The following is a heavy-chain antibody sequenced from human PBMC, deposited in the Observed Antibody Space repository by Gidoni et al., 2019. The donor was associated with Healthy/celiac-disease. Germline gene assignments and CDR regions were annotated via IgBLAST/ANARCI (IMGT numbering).Heavy chain of an antibody. V-gene: IGHV4-34*01. CDR3: ASGGAYDSSGYYDY. CDR2: INHSGST. D-gene: IGHD3-22*01. Sequence: QVQLQQWGAGLLKPSEPLSLTCAVSVGSFSGYYWSWIRQPPGKGLEWIGEINHSGSTNYNPSLKSRVTISVDTSKNQFSLKLSSVTAADTAVYYCASGGAYDSSGYYDYWGQGTLVTVSS. J-gene: IGHJ4*02. CDR1: VGSFSGYY.